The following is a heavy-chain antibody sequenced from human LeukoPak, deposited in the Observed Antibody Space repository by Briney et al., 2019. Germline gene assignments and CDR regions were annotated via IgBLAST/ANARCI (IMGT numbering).Heavy chain of an antibody. V-gene: IGHV4-31*03. CDR2: IYYSGST. CDR3: ARGALDCSSTSCRPYYFDY. CDR1: GGSISSGGYY. J-gene: IGHJ4*02. D-gene: IGHD2-2*01. Sequence: SQTLSLTCTVSGGSISSGGYYWSWIRQHPGKGLEWIGYIYYSGSTYYNPSLKSRVTISVDTSKNQFSLKLSSETAADTAVYYCARGALDCSSTSCRPYYFDYWGQGTLVTVSS.